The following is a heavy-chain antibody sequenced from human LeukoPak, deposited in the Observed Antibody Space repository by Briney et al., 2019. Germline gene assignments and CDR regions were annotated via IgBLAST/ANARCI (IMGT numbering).Heavy chain of an antibody. V-gene: IGHV3-66*01. Sequence: GGSLRLSCAASGFTLSSYSMNWVRQAPGQGLEWVSVTYRSGTTYYADSVKDRFTVSRDTSGRTLFLQMNSLKAEDTAVYYCAREAYYYGSGTESGGSYFFGMDIWGPGTTVTVSS. D-gene: IGHD3-10*01. CDR3: AREAYYYGSGTESGGSYFFGMDI. CDR2: TYRSGTT. J-gene: IGHJ6*02. CDR1: GFTLSSYS.